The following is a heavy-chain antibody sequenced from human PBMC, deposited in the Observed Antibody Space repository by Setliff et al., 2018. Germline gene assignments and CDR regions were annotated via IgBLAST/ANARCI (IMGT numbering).Heavy chain of an antibody. CDR3: ARVAYSYGRYYYYYMDV. CDR2: IKKDGSEK. D-gene: IGHD5-18*01. V-gene: IGHV3-7*03. Sequence: GGSLRLSCAASGFTFRSYWMSWVRQAPGKGLEWVANIKKDGSEKYYVDSVKGRFTISRDNAKNSLYLQMNSLRAEDTAVYYCARVAYSYGRYYYYYMDVWGKGTTVTVSS. CDR1: GFTFRSYW. J-gene: IGHJ6*03.